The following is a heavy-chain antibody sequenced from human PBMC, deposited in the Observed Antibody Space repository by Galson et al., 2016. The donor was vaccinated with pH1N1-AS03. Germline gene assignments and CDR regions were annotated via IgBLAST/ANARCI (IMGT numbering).Heavy chain of an antibody. CDR3: ARPKNGGNSQVNVFDL. CDR1: GFTFSTYG. V-gene: IGHV3-21*01. CDR2: ISRSSSYT. Sequence: SLRLSCAASGFTFSTYGMNWVRQAPGKDLEWVSSISRSSSYTYYADSVEGRFTISRDNAENSLYLQMNSLRDEDTAVYYCARPKNGGNSQVNVFDLWGQGTMVTVSS. D-gene: IGHD4-23*01. J-gene: IGHJ3*01.